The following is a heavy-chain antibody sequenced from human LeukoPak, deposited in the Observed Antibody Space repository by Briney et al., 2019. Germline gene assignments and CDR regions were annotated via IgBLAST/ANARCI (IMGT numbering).Heavy chain of an antibody. CDR1: GFTFSTSA. V-gene: IGHV3-15*01. J-gene: IGHJ4*02. D-gene: IGHD3-22*01. CDR3: TTDYYDTCGYCGLF. CDR2: IKRKTDGVTA. Sequence: PGGSLRLSCVASGFTFSTSAMSWVRQAPGKGLEWVGRIKRKTDGVTADYAAPVKGRFTISGDDSKNTLYLQMNSLKTEDTAVYCYTTDYYDTCGYCGLFWGQGTLVSVSS.